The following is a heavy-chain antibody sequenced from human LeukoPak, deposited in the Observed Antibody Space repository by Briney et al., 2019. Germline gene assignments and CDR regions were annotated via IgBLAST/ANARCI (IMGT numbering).Heavy chain of an antibody. J-gene: IGHJ6*03. CDR1: GYTFTSYY. CDR2: INPSGGST. Sequence: ASVKVSCKASGYTFTSYYMHWVRQAPGRGLEWMGIINPSGGSTSYAQKFQGRVTMTRDTSTSTVYMELSSLRSEDTAVYYCARVTYYYDSSGKTTYYYYMDVWGKGTTVTVSS. V-gene: IGHV1-46*01. D-gene: IGHD3-22*01. CDR3: ARVTYYYDSSGKTTYYYYMDV.